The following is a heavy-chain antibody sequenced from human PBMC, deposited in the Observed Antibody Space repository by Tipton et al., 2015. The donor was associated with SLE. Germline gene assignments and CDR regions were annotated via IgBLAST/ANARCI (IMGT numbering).Heavy chain of an antibody. D-gene: IGHD5-12*01. CDR2: IYTSGST. Sequence: TLSLTCTVSGGSISSSSYYWGWIRQPPGKGLEWIGSIYTSGSTNYNPSLKSRVTMSVDTSKNQFSLKLSSVTAADTAVYYCARDVDIVATMGHSRAFDIWGQGTMVTVSS. CDR3: ARDVDIVATMGHSRAFDI. V-gene: IGHV4-39*07. CDR1: GGSISSSSYY. J-gene: IGHJ3*02.